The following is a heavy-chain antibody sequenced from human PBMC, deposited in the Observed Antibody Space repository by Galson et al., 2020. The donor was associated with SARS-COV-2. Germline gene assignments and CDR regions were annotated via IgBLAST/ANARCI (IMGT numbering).Heavy chain of an antibody. Sequence: GGSLRLSCEASGFTFSSYAMHWVRQAPGKGLEWVAVISNDGTNKYYADSVKGRFTISRDNPKNTLYLQMNSLRAEDTAVYYCARNDNSDTATFMDVWGQGTTVTVSS. D-gene: IGHD4-17*01. CDR1: GFTFSSYA. J-gene: IGHJ6*02. V-gene: IGHV3-30*01. CDR2: ISNDGTNK. CDR3: ARNDNSDTATFMDV.